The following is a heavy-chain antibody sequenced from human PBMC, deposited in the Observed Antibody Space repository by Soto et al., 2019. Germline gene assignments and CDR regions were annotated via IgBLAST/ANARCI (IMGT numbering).Heavy chain of an antibody. V-gene: IGHV1-3*01. CDR3: ASNGVYCISTSCYSYYYYYGMDV. Sequence: ASVKVSCKASGYTFTSYAMHWVRQAPGQRLEWMAWINAGNGNTNYSQKFQGRVTITRDKSASAAYMELSSLRAEDTAVYYCASNGVYCISTSCYSYYYYYGMDVWGQGTTVTVSS. D-gene: IGHD2-2*02. CDR2: INAGNGNT. CDR1: GYTFTSYA. J-gene: IGHJ6*02.